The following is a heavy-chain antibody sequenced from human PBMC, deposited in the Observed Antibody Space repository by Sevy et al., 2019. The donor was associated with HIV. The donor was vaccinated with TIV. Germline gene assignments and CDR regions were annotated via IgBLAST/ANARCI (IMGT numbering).Heavy chain of an antibody. D-gene: IGHD2-15*01. Sequence: SETLSLTCTVSGGSISNYYWSWIRQPPGKALQWIGYVFYTGNTNYNPSLKGRVTISVDTSKTQLSLKLNSVTAADTALYYCAREGPLSSDKWYYFGCWGQGTLVTVSS. CDR3: AREGPLSSDKWYYFGC. CDR1: GGSISNYY. V-gene: IGHV4-59*01. CDR2: VFYTGNT. J-gene: IGHJ4*02.